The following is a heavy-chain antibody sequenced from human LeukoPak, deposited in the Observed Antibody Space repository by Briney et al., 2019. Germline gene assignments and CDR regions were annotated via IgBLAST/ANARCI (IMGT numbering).Heavy chain of an antibody. CDR3: ARGEHSVDS. V-gene: IGHV4-4*07. Sequence: PSETLFLTCTVSGGAIRSHYWNWIRQPAGKGLEWIGRIYSSGYTNDNPFLKSRTTMSVDMSKNQFSLRLNSVTAADTAVYYCARGEHSVDSWGQGMLVTVSS. CDR1: GGAIRSHY. J-gene: IGHJ4*02. D-gene: IGHD1/OR15-1a*01. CDR2: IYSSGYT.